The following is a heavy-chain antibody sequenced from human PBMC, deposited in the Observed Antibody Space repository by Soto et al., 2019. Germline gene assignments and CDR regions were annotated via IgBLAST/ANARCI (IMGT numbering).Heavy chain of an antibody. CDR2: IYYSGST. CDR3: ARGITASDTYFSEGFDP. Sequence: QVQLQESGPGLVKPSQILSLTSTDSGASVSSGGYYWSWIRQHPGKGLEWIGYIYYSGSTYYNPSLKSRVAISVDTSKNQFCLKLRSVTAADTAVYYCARGITASDTYFSEGFDPWGQGTLVTVSS. J-gene: IGHJ5*02. CDR1: GASVSSGGYY. D-gene: IGHD1-20*01. V-gene: IGHV4-31*03.